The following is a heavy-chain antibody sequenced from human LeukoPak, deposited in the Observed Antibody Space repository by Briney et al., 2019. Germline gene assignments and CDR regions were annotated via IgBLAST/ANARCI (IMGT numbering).Heavy chain of an antibody. V-gene: IGHV4-39*07. CDR1: GDSISSNTYY. CDR3: ARGSGSGWYYFDY. D-gene: IGHD6-19*01. CDR2: IYYSGST. Sequence: KPSETLSLTCTVSGDSISSNTYYWGWIRQPPGKGLEWIGTIYYSGSTNYNPSLKSRVTISVDTSKNQFSLKLSSVTAADTAVYYCARGSGSGWYYFDYWGQGTLVTVSS. J-gene: IGHJ4*02.